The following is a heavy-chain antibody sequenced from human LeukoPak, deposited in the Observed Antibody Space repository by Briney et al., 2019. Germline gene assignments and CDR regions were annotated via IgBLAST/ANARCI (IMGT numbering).Heavy chain of an antibody. CDR2: IKYDGNNK. V-gene: IGHV3-7*01. Sequence: PGGPLRLSCAASGFMLSGYWISWVRQAPGRGLEWVANIKYDGNNKYYVDSVEGRFTISRDNAKNSIYLQMSSLRVADTAVYYCVRGGGSLDYWGQGTLVTVSS. D-gene: IGHD3-10*01. CDR1: GFMLSGYW. J-gene: IGHJ4*02. CDR3: VRGGGSLDY.